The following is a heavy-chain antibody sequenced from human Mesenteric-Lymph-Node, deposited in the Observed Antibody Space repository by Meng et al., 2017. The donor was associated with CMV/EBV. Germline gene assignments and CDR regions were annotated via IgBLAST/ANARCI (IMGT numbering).Heavy chain of an antibody. V-gene: IGHV4-39*07. CDR2: IYYSGST. Sequence: SETLSLTCTVSGGSISSSSYYWGWIRQPPGKGLEWIGSIYYSGSTYYNPSLKSRVTISVDTSKNQFSLKLSSVTAADTAVYYCARAWGAGDFDSWGQGTLVTVSS. CDR1: GGSISSSSYY. J-gene: IGHJ4*02. D-gene: IGHD3-16*01. CDR3: ARAWGAGDFDS.